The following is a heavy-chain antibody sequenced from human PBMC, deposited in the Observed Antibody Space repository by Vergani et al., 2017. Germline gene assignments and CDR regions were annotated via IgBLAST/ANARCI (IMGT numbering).Heavy chain of an antibody. Sequence: EVQLLESGGGLVQPGGSLRLSCAASGFTFSSYAMSWVRQAPGKGLEWVSVIYSGGSSTYYADSVKGRFTISRDNSKNTLYLQMNSLRAEDTAVYYCAKDPGSASHWDYWGQGTLVTVSS. D-gene: IGHD2-2*01. J-gene: IGHJ4*02. CDR3: AKDPGSASHWDY. V-gene: IGHV3-23*03. CDR2: IYSGGSST. CDR1: GFTFSSYA.